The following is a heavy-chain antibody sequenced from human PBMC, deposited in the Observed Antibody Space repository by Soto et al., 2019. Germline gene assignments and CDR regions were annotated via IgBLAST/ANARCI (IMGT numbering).Heavy chain of an antibody. D-gene: IGHD3-10*01. V-gene: IGHV4-31*03. J-gene: IGHJ4*02. CDR1: GGSISSGGYY. Sequence: QVQLQESGPGLVKPSQTLSLTCTVSGGSISSGGYYWSWIRQHPGKGLEWIGYIYNSGSTYYNPSLNSRVIRSANTYDNQFSLKLSSVPAEGTAVYCCASGTGNYDYCGQGTLGTVSS. CDR2: IYNSGST. CDR3: ASGTGNYDY.